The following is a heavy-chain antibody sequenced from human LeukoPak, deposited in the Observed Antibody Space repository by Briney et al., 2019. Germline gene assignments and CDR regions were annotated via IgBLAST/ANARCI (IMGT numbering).Heavy chain of an antibody. D-gene: IGHD6-13*01. CDR3: ARDLIAASGTTWFDP. V-gene: IGHV4-61*02. CDR2: LYTSGST. CDR1: GGSISSGYY. J-gene: IGHJ5*02. Sequence: PSETLSLTCAVSGGSISSGYYWSWIRQPAGKGLEWIGRLYTSGSTNYNPSLKSRVTISVDTSKNQFSLKLSSVTAADTAVYYCARDLIAASGTTWFDPWGQGTLVTVSS.